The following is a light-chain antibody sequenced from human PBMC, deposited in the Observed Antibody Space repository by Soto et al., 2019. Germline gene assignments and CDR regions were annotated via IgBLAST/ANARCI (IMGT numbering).Light chain of an antibody. Sequence: EIVLTQSPGTLSLSPGDRATLSCRASQSVSTNYLAWYQQKSGQAPRLLLYGASSRAIGIPDRFSGSGSGTDFTLTISRLEPEEFAVYYCQQYDTSPPLSFGGGTKVEIK. CDR2: GAS. J-gene: IGKJ4*01. V-gene: IGKV3-20*01. CDR3: QQYDTSPPLS. CDR1: QSVSTNY.